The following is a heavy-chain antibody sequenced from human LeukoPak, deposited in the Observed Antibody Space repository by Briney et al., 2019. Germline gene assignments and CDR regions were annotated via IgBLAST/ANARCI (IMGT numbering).Heavy chain of an antibody. CDR1: GGSISSGDYY. V-gene: IGHV4-30-4*01. J-gene: IGHJ4*02. CDR3: ASTYYYDSSGYYQGSDY. D-gene: IGHD3-22*01. CDR2: IYYSGST. Sequence: SQTLSLTCTVSGGSISSGDYYWSWLRQPPGKGLEWIGYIYYSGSTYYHPSLKSRVTISVDTSKNQFSLKLSSVTAADTAVYYCASTYYYDSSGYYQGSDYWGQGTLVTVSS.